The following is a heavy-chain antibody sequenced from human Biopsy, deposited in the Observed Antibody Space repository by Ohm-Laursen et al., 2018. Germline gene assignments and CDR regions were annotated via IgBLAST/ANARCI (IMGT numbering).Heavy chain of an antibody. J-gene: IGHJ4*02. D-gene: IGHD3-10*01. Sequence: SSVKVSCKAFGYTFITYYVNWVRQAPGQGLEWMGGINPSGGSTSYAQKFQGRVTMTRDTSTTTVYMELSSLRSEDTAVYYCARDRIGGRGDPPDHWGQGTLVTVSS. V-gene: IGHV1-46*01. CDR3: ARDRIGGRGDPPDH. CDR2: INPSGGST. CDR1: GYTFITYY.